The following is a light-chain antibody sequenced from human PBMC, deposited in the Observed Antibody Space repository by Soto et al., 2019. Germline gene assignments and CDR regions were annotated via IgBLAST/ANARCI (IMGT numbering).Light chain of an antibody. Sequence: EIVMTQSPANLSVSPGERATLSCRASQSISTSLAWYQQSPGQAPRLLIYGASTRATGVPARFSGSGSGTDFTLTISSLQSEDFAVYYCQQYINLPPYTFGQGTKLE. CDR1: QSISTS. V-gene: IGKV3-15*01. J-gene: IGKJ2*01. CDR3: QQYINLPPYT. CDR2: GAS.